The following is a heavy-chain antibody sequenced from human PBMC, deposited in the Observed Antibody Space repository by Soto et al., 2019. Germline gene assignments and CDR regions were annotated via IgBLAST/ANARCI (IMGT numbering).Heavy chain of an antibody. CDR2: LFSSGST. CDR3: ARGRGSSGGYFDY. Sequence: LRDPAPGLGNLRRTLSLPGPVFGGPVSGGGYNWGWIRQPQGRGLEWIGYLFSSGSTNSNPSLKSRVTISVDTSKNQFSLKLSSVTAADTAVYYCARGRGSSGGYFDYWGQGTLVTVSS. CDR1: GGPVSGGGYN. D-gene: IGHD3-22*01. V-gene: IGHV4-61*08. J-gene: IGHJ4*02.